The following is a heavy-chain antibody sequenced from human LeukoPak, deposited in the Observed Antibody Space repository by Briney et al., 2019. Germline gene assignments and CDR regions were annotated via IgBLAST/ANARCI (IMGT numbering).Heavy chain of an antibody. CDR1: GFTFEDYE. J-gene: IGHJ4*02. D-gene: IGHD3-16*01. Sequence: GRSLRLSCAASGFTFEDYEMSWFRQAPGKGPEWILYISATGNTKYYADSVRGRFSISRDNAKSSLYLQMSTLRVEDTAVYYCARDRAFGVGFDYWGQGTLVTVSS. CDR3: ARDRAFGVGFDY. V-gene: IGHV3-11*01. CDR2: ISATGNTK.